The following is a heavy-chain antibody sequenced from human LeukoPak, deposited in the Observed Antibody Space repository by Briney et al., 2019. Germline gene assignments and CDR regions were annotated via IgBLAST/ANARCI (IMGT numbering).Heavy chain of an antibody. CDR2: TYYRSKWYH. D-gene: IGHD4-17*01. J-gene: IGHJ4*02. Sequence: SQTLSLTCAISGDSVSNNNAAWNWIRQSPSRGLEWLGRTYYRSKWYHDYAVSVESRMTINGDRSKNQFSLKLSSVTAADTAVYYCARQQKVYGDLDYWGQGTLVTVSS. V-gene: IGHV6-1*01. CDR1: GDSVSNNNAA. CDR3: ARQQKVYGDLDY.